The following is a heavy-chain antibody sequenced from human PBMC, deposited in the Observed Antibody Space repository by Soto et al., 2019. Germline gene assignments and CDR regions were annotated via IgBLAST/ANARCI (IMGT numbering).Heavy chain of an antibody. CDR1: GFYFNNYG. D-gene: IGHD2-2*01. CDR2: VSKSDYT. CDR3: ARENSIIIPAVSDF. J-gene: IGHJ4*02. Sequence: GGSLRLSCAVSGFYFNNYGINWVRQAPGKGLEWVSSVSKSDYTYYSDSVKGRFTISRDNAKNSVSLQMNSLRPEDTAVYYCARENSIIIPAVSDFWGQGTLVTVSS. V-gene: IGHV3-21*01.